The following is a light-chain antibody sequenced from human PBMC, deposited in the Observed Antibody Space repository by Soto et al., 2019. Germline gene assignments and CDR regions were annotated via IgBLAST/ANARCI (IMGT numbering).Light chain of an antibody. J-gene: IGKJ1*01. CDR1: QSLNRD. V-gene: IGKV3D-15*01. Sequence: IVMTQSPATLSMSPGERDTFSCRASQSLNRDLSWYQQKPGQSTRLLILGASLRATGIPASFSGSGSGTEFTHPIGSRQSEDCALYYCQQYNNWPGTFGQGTRVEI. CDR3: QQYNNWPGT. CDR2: GAS.